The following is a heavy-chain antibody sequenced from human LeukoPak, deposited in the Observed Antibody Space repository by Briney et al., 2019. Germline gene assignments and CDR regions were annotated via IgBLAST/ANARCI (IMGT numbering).Heavy chain of an antibody. D-gene: IGHD3-9*01. V-gene: IGHV3-23*01. CDR2: LSGSGGST. J-gene: IGHJ4*02. CDR3: AKGHFDPGYPYFDY. Sequence: GGSLRLSCAASGFTFSSYAMSWVRQAPGKGLEWVSTLSGSGGSTYYADSVKGRFTISRDTSKNTLSLQMNSLRAEDTAVYYCAKGHFDPGYPYFDYWGQGTLVTVSS. CDR1: GFTFSSYA.